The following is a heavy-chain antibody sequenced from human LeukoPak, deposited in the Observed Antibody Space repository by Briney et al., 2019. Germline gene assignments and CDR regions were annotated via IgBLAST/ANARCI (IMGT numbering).Heavy chain of an antibody. CDR1: GGSISSSSYY. J-gene: IGHJ4*02. V-gene: IGHV4-39*01. D-gene: IGHD6-13*01. CDR3: ARSYSSSWTSFDY. Sequence: SETLSLTCTVSGGSISSSSYYWGWIRQPPGKGLEWIGSIYYSGSTYYNPSLKSRVTISVDTSKNQFSLKPSSVTAADTAVYYCARSYSSSWTSFDYWGQGSLVTVSS. CDR2: IYYSGST.